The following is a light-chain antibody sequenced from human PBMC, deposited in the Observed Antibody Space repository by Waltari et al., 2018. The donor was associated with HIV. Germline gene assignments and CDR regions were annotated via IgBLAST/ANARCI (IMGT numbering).Light chain of an antibody. Sequence: SHELTQPPSVSVSPGQTARITCSGDALPKQYASWYQQKPGQAPVLVIYKDSERPSGIPERFSGSSSGKIVTLTISGVQAEDEADYYCQSPDSSGTWVFGGGTKLTVL. CDR1: ALPKQY. V-gene: IGLV3-25*03. CDR3: QSPDSSGTWV. CDR2: KDS. J-gene: IGLJ3*02.